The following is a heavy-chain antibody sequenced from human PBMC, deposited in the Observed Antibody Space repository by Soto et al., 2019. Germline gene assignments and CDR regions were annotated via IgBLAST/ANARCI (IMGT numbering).Heavy chain of an antibody. D-gene: IGHD3-22*01. J-gene: IGHJ3*01. Sequence: QVQLVQSGAEVKKPGASVKVSCKASGGTFSSYAISWVRQAPGHGLEWVGGIIPIFGTANYAQKFKGRVTITADESTNKAYMEVSSLRSEDTAVYYCAREGYRDRPYYDRPTKGAFDLWGQGSLVTVSS. V-gene: IGHV1-69*01. CDR1: GGTFSSYA. CDR2: IIPIFGTA. CDR3: AREGYRDRPYYDRPTKGAFDL.